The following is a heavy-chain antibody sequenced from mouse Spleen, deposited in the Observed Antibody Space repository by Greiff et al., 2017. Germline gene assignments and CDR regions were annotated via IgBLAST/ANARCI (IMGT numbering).Heavy chain of an antibody. CDR1: GYTFTDYY. D-gene: IGHD1-1*01. CDR2: IYPGSGNT. V-gene: IGHV1-76*01. CDR3: ARSYYYGTPFAY. Sequence: VQLQQSGAELVRPGASVKLSCKASGYTFTDYYINWVKQRPGQGLEWIARIYPGSGNTYYNEKFKGKATLTAEKSSSTAYMQLSSLTSEDSAVYFCARSYYYGTPFAYWGQGTLVTVSA. J-gene: IGHJ3*01.